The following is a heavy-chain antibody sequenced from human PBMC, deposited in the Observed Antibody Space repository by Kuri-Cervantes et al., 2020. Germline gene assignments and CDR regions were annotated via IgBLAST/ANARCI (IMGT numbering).Heavy chain of an antibody. D-gene: IGHD5-24*01. CDR1: GGSISSGGYY. CDR2: IYTSGST. CDR3: ARAGRDGYSYDAFDI. J-gene: IGHJ3*02. V-gene: IGHV4-61*02. Sequence: SETLSLTCTVSGGSISSGGYYWSWIRQPAGKGLEWIGRIYTSGSTNYNPSLKSRVTISVDTSKNQFSLKLSSVTAADTAVYYCARAGRDGYSYDAFDIWGQGTMVTVSS.